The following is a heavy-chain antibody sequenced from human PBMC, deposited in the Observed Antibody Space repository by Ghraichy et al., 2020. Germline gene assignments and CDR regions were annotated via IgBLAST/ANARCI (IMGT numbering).Heavy chain of an antibody. J-gene: IGHJ1*01. Sequence: GGSLRLSCAASGFTFSSYAISWVRQAPGKGLEWVSASSGSGGNTYYADSVKGRCTFSRDNSKNTLYLQMNSLRAEDTAVYYCAKDVGRGGGSCFHHWGQGTLVTVSS. CDR2: SSGSGGNT. CDR1: GFTFSSYA. D-gene: IGHD2-15*01. CDR3: AKDVGRGGGSCFHH. V-gene: IGHV3-23*01.